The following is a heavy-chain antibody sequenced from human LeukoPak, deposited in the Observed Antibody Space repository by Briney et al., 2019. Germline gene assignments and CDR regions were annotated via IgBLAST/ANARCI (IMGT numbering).Heavy chain of an antibody. D-gene: IGHD1-26*01. CDR2: INPNSGNT. Sequence: ASVKVSCKASGYTFTTYDINWVRQATGQGLEWMGWINPNSGNTGYAQKFQGRVTMTRNTSISTAYMELRSLRSEDTAVYYCAREVFGATMIDYWGQGTLVTVSS. V-gene: IGHV1-8*01. CDR1: GYTFTTYD. CDR3: AREVFGATMIDY. J-gene: IGHJ4*02.